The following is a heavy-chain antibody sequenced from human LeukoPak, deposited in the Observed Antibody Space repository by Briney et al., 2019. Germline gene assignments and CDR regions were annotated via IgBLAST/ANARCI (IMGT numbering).Heavy chain of an antibody. CDR2: INHSGST. CDR1: GGSFSGYY. CDR3: ARHGPYDSSGYYYMSAFDI. J-gene: IGHJ3*02. V-gene: IGHV4-34*01. Sequence: PSETLSLTCAVYGGSFSGYYWSWIRQPPGKGLEWIGEINHSGSTNYNPSLKSRVTISVDTSKNQFSLKLSSVTAADTAVYYCARHGPYDSSGYYYMSAFDIWGQGTMVTVSS. D-gene: IGHD3-22*01.